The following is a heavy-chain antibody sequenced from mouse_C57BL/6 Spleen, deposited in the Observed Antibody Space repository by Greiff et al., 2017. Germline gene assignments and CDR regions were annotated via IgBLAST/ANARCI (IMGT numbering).Heavy chain of an antibody. Sequence: EVMLVEPGEGLVKPGGSLKLSCAASGFTFSSYAMSWVRQTPEKRLEWVAYISSGGDYIYYADTVKGRFTISRDNARNTLYLQMNSLKSEATAMYYYTRASFYYERYLCAYWGQGTLVTVSA. D-gene: IGHD2-4*01. V-gene: IGHV5-9-1*02. CDR2: ISSGGDYI. CDR1: GFTFSSYA. CDR3: TRASFYYERYLCAY. J-gene: IGHJ3*01.